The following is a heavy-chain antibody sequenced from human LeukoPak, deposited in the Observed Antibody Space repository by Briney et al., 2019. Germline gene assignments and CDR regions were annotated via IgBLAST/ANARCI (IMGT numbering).Heavy chain of an antibody. CDR2: MNPNSGNT. D-gene: IGHD3-10*01. CDR3: ARXSNXYGSGSYYVDY. CDR1: GYTFTSYD. J-gene: IGHJ4*02. V-gene: IGHV1-8*01. Sequence: GASVKVSCKASGYTFTSYDINWVRQATGQGLEWMGWMNPNSGNTGYAQKFQGRVTMTRNTSISTAYMELSSLRSEDTAVYYCARXSNXYGSGSYYVDYWGQGTLVTVSS.